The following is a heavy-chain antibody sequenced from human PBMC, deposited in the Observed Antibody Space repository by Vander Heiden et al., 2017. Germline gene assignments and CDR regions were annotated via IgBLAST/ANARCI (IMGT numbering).Heavy chain of an antibody. CDR1: GFTLSSHW. D-gene: IGHD6-13*01. J-gene: IGHJ4*02. V-gene: IGHV3-74*01. CDR3: TRDAPNSNIDY. Sequence: EVQLVESGGGLVQPGGSLRLSCAASGFTLSSHWMHGVRQAPGKGLVWFSHMNNDGSRTTYAESVKGRFTISRDNAKNPLYLQMDSLRAEDTALYYCTRDAPNSNIDYWGQGTPVTVSP. CDR2: MNNDGSRT.